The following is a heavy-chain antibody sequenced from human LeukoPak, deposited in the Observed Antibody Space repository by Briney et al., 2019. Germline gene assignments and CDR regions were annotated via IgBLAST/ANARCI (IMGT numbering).Heavy chain of an antibody. CDR2: IYRGGGT. V-gene: IGHV3-53*01. Sequence: PGGSLRLSCAASGFTVSNIYMTWVRQAPGKGLEWVSIIYRGGGTYYADSVKGRFTISRDNAKNSLYLQMNSLRAEDTAVYYCAREGRSSGWYYFDYWGQGTLVTVSS. J-gene: IGHJ4*02. D-gene: IGHD6-19*01. CDR1: GFTVSNIY. CDR3: AREGRSSGWYYFDY.